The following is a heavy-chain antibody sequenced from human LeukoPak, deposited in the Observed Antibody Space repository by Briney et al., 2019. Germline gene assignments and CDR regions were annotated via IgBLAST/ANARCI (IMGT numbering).Heavy chain of an antibody. CDR1: GASINSDTYY. D-gene: IGHD1/OR15-1a*01. CDR3: ARYQTGTMFAV. J-gene: IGHJ4*02. CDR2: HSHSGSA. Sequence: PSETLSLTCTVSGASINSDTYYWGWIRQPPGKGLEWIGTHSHSGSAYYKPSLRSRITMSLDTSENQLSLKLYSVTAADTAIYYCARYQTGTMFAVWVQGTLVTISS. V-gene: IGHV4-39*07.